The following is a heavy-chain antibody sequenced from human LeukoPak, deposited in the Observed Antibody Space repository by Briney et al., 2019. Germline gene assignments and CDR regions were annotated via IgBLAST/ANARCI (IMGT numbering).Heavy chain of an antibody. CDR3: ARVRGYSGYEGRYYYHGMDV. CDR1: GFTVSSNY. D-gene: IGHD5-12*01. V-gene: IGHV3-53*01. J-gene: IGHJ6*02. Sequence: GGSLRLSCAASGFTVSSNYMSWVRQAPGKGLEWVSVIYSGGSTYYADSVKGRFTISRDNSKNTLYLQMNSLRAEDTAVYYCARVRGYSGYEGRYYYHGMDVRGQGTTVTVSS. CDR2: IYSGGST.